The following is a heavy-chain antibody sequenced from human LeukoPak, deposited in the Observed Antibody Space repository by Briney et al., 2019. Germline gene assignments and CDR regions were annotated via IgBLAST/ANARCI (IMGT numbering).Heavy chain of an antibody. CDR2: IRQDGSEK. J-gene: IGHJ6*03. Sequence: GGSLRLSCAASGFTFSNYWMSWVRQAPGKGLEWVANIRQDGSEKYHVDSVRGRFTISRDNAKNSLYLQMNSLRAEDTAVYYCAREPHTALNYYYMDVWGKGTTVSISS. CDR1: GFTFSNYW. CDR3: AREPHTALNYYYMDV. V-gene: IGHV3-7*01. D-gene: IGHD5-18*01.